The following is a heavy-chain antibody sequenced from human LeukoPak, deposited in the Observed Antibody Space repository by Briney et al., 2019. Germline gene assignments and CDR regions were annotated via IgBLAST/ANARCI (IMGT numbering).Heavy chain of an antibody. J-gene: IGHJ4*02. Sequence: SETLSLTCTVSGGSISSSSYYWGWIRQPPGTGLEWIGSIYYSGSTYYNPSLKSRVTISVDTSKNQFSLKLSSVTAADTAVYYCARPRVDSSGWYYFDYWGRGTLVTVSS. CDR3: ARPRVDSSGWYYFDY. CDR1: GGSISSSSYY. CDR2: IYYSGST. V-gene: IGHV4-39*01. D-gene: IGHD6-19*01.